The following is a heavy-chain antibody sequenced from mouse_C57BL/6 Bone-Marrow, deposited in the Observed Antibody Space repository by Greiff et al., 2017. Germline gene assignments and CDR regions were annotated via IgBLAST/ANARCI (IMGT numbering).Heavy chain of an antibody. CDR2: ISSGGSYT. V-gene: IGHV5-6*01. CDR3: ARQGGYFDV. Sequence: EVMLVESGGDLVKPGGSLKLSCAASGFTFGSYGMSWVRQTPDKRLEWVATISSGGSYTYYPDSVKGRFTISRDNAKNTLYLQMSSLKSEDTAMYYCARQGGYFDVWGTGTTVTVSS. J-gene: IGHJ1*03. CDR1: GFTFGSYG.